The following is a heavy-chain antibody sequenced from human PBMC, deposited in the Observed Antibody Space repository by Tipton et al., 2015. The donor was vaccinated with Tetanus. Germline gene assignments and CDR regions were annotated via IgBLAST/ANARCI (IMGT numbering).Heavy chain of an antibody. CDR2: IYTSGST. CDR1: GGSISSCY. J-gene: IGHJ3*02. D-gene: IGHD3-10*01. V-gene: IGHV4-4*07. CDR3: ASHYGSGSDDAFDI. Sequence: TLSLTCTVSGGSISSCYWSWIRQPAGKGLEWIGRIYTSGSTNYNPSLKSRVTMSVDTSKNQFSLKLSSVTAADTAVYYCASHYGSGSDDAFDIWGQGTMVTVSS.